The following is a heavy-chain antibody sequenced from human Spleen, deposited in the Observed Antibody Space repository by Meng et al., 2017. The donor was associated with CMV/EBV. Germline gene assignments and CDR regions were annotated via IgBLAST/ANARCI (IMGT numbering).Heavy chain of an antibody. Sequence: ASVKVSCKASGYTFTSYGISWVRQAPGQGLEWMGWVNPNRGGTNYAQKFQGRVTMTRDTSINTAYMELSRLRSDDTAIYYCARDMGEQQLVPWNWGQGALVTVSS. CDR2: VNPNRGGT. J-gene: IGHJ4*02. CDR1: GYTFTSYG. CDR3: ARDMGEQQLVPWN. V-gene: IGHV1-2*02. D-gene: IGHD6-13*01.